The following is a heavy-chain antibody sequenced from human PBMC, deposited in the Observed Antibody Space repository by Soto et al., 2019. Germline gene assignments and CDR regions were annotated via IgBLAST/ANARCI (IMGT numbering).Heavy chain of an antibody. D-gene: IGHD3-10*01. CDR1: GGSISSCYSY. CDR2: IYYSGSA. V-gene: IGHV4-31*03. CDR3: ARTFYYGSGTSDY. Sequence: PSETLSLTCTVYGGSISSCYSYWTWIRQHPGTGLEWIGYIYYSGSAYYNPSLKSRVTISVDTSRSQFSLKLSSVTAADTAVYYCARTFYYGSGTSDYWGQGTLVTVSS. J-gene: IGHJ4*02.